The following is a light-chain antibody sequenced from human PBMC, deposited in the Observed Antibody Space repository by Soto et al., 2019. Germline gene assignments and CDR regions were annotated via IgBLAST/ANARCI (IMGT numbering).Light chain of an antibody. J-gene: IGKJ2*01. Sequence: ETVLTQSPGTVSLSPGERATLSRTTSQSVRSNYLAWYQQKPGQAPRLLTYGVFSRATGIPDRFSGSGSGTDFTLTISGLEPEDSAVYYCQHYDGSPRTFGQGTKLEI. V-gene: IGKV3-20*01. CDR1: QSVRSNY. CDR3: QHYDGSPRT. CDR2: GVF.